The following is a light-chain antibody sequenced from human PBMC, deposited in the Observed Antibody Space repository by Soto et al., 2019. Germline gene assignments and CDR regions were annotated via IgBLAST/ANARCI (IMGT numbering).Light chain of an antibody. J-gene: IGKJ4*01. Sequence: DIQMTQSPSSLSASVGDRVTITCRASRGISNYLAWYQQKPGKVPKLLIYAASTLQSGVPSRFSGSGSGTDFTLTISSLQPEDVATYYCQKYNSALALTFGGGTRWIS. CDR2: AAS. CDR1: RGISNY. CDR3: QKYNSALALT. V-gene: IGKV1-27*01.